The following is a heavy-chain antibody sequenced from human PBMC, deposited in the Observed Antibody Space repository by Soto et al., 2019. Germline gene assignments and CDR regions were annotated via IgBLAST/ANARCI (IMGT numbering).Heavy chain of an antibody. D-gene: IGHD3-22*01. CDR1: GFTFSSYE. CDR3: ARSHYYDSSGYYENAFDI. V-gene: IGHV3-48*03. J-gene: IGHJ3*02. Sequence: LRLSCAASGFTFSSYEMNWVRQAPGKGLEWVSYISSSGSTIYYADSVKGRFTISRDNAKNSLYLQMNSLRAEDAAVYYCARSHYYDSSGYYENAFDIWGQGTMVTVSS. CDR2: ISSSGSTI.